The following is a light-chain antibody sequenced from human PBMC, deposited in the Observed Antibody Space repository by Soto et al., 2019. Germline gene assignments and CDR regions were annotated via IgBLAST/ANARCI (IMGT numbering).Light chain of an antibody. CDR3: QQSDSMPWT. V-gene: IGKV3-15*01. Sequence: ETVMTQSPATLSVSPGERATLPCRASQTIRSTLAWFQQKPGQAPRLLIYDASTRANGIPARFRGSGSGIDFTLTISSLQPEDSATYYCQQSDSMPWTFGQGTKVDIK. J-gene: IGKJ1*01. CDR1: QTIRST. CDR2: DAS.